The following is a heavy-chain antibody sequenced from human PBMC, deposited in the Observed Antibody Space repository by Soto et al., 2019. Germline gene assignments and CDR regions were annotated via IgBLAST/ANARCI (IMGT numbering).Heavy chain of an antibody. Sequence: QVQLQQWGAGLLKPSETLSLTCAVYGGSFSGYYWSWIRQPPGKGLEWIGEINHSGSTNYNPSLKRRVTISVDTSKNQFSLKLSSVTAADTAVYYCARGGGGDIVVVPAATSSFDYWGQGTLVTVSS. CDR2: INHSGST. CDR1: GGSFSGYY. CDR3: ARGGGGDIVVVPAATSSFDY. V-gene: IGHV4-34*01. D-gene: IGHD2-2*01. J-gene: IGHJ4*02.